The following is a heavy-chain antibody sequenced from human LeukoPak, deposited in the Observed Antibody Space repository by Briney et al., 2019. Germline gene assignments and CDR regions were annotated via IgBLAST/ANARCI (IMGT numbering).Heavy chain of an antibody. Sequence: SGTLSLTCAVSGGSISSSNWWSWVRQPPGKGLEWIGEIYRSGSTNYNPSLKSRVTISLDKSKNHFSLRLSSVTAADTAVYYCARYRGASGYHFDYWGQGTLVTVSS. V-gene: IGHV4-4*02. CDR3: ARYRGASGYHFDY. CDR2: IYRSGST. J-gene: IGHJ4*02. CDR1: GGSISSSNW. D-gene: IGHD5-12*01.